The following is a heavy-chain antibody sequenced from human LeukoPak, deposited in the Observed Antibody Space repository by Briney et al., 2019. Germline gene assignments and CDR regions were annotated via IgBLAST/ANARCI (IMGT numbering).Heavy chain of an antibody. Sequence: SETLSLTCTVSGGSINSGSYYGSWIRQPAGKGLEWIGRIYTSGSTNYNPSLESRLTISADTSKNQFSLKVRSVTAADTAVYYCARDWGFQWLDPWGQGTLVTVSS. CDR2: IYTSGST. CDR1: GGSINSGSYY. D-gene: IGHD3-16*01. CDR3: ARDWGFQWLDP. J-gene: IGHJ5*02. V-gene: IGHV4-61*02.